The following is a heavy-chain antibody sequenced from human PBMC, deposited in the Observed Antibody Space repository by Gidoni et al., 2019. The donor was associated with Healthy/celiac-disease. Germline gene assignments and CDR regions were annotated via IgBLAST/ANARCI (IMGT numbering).Heavy chain of an antibody. CDR3: ARGGYCSSTSCYPSWFDP. D-gene: IGHD2-2*01. Sequence: EVQLVESGGGLVQPGGSLGLSGAAAGFPFSSFWLSWVRQAPGKGLGWVANIKQDGSEKYYVDSVKGRFTISRDNAKNSLYLQMNSLRAEDTAVYYCARGGYCSSTSCYPSWFDPWGQGTLVTVSS. V-gene: IGHV3-7*01. J-gene: IGHJ5*02. CDR1: GFPFSSFW. CDR2: IKQDGSEK.